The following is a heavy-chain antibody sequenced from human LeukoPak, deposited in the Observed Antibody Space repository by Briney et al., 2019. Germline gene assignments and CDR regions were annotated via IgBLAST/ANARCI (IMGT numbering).Heavy chain of an antibody. Sequence: ASVKVSCKVPGYTLTELSMHWVRQAPGKGLEGMGGFDPEDGETIYAQKFQGRVTMTEDTSTDTAYMELSSLRSEDTAVYYCATRLTTVTITGYFQHWGQGTLVTVSS. CDR2: FDPEDGET. D-gene: IGHD4-11*01. CDR1: GYTLTELS. J-gene: IGHJ1*01. CDR3: ATRLTTVTITGYFQH. V-gene: IGHV1-24*01.